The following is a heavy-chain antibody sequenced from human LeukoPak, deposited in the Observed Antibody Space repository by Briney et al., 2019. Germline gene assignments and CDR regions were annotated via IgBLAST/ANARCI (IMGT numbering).Heavy chain of an antibody. D-gene: IGHD3-22*01. CDR3: AKVTHYYDCSGEYYFDY. CDR1: GFTFDDYA. J-gene: IGHJ4*02. Sequence: GSLRLSCAASGFTFDDYAMHWVRQAPGKGLEWVSLISGDGGSTYYADSVKGRFTISRDNSKNSLYLQMNSLRTEDTALYYCAKVTHYYDCSGEYYFDYWGQGTLVTVSS. V-gene: IGHV3-43*02. CDR2: ISGDGGST.